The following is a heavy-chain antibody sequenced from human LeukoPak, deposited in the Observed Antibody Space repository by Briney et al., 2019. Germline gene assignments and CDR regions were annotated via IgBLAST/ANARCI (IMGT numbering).Heavy chain of an antibody. Sequence: PSETLSLTCTVSGYSISSSYYWGWIRQPPGKGLEWIESIYHSGSTYYNPSLKSRVTISVDTSKNQFSPKLSSVTAADTAVYYCARESVVPAAMSYYYYYYMDVWGKGTTVTVSS. CDR1: GYSISSSYY. CDR2: IYHSGST. V-gene: IGHV4-38-2*02. D-gene: IGHD2-2*01. CDR3: ARESVVPAAMSYYYYYYMDV. J-gene: IGHJ6*03.